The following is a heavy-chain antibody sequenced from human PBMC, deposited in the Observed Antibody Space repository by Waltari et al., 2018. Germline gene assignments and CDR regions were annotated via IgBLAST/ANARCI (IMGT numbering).Heavy chain of an antibody. V-gene: IGHV1-69*10. CDR2: IIPILDMS. D-gene: IGHD2-21*02. CDR1: GGTFSSNA. J-gene: IGHJ5*02. CDR3: AREKTTYCGGDCHSNWLDP. Sequence: QVHLVQSGAEVKKPGSSVKVSCKVSGGTFSSNAISWVRQAPGQGLEWMGGIIPILDMSNRAQKFQGRVTITADKSTSTVYMELSSLRYEDTAVYYCAREKTTYCGGDCHSNWLDPWGQGTLVTVSS.